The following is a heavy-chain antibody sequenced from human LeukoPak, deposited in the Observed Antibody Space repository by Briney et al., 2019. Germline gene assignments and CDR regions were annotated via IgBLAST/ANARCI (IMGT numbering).Heavy chain of an antibody. J-gene: IGHJ3*02. D-gene: IGHD6-19*01. CDR3: ARQQWLEQDAFDI. Sequence: PSETLSLTCTVSGGSISDSIYYWGWIRQPPGMGLEWIGSIYYSGTTYYNPSLESRVAISVDTSNNQVSLKLSSVTAADTAVYYCARQQWLEQDAFDIWGQGTMITVSS. CDR1: GGSISDSIYY. CDR2: IYYSGTT. V-gene: IGHV4-39*01.